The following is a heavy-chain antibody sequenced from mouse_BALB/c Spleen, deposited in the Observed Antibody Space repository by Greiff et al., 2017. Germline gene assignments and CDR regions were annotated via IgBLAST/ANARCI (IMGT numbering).Heavy chain of an antibody. V-gene: IGHV2-9*02. CDR3: AREKTYYGNYDAMDY. D-gene: IGHD2-10*01. Sequence: VQGVESGPGLVAPSQSLSITCTASGFSLTSYGVHWVRQPPGKGLEWLGVIWAGGSTNYNSALMSRLSISKDNSKSQVFLKMNSLQTDDTAMYYCAREKTYYGNYDAMDYWGQGTSVTVSS. CDR1: GFSLTSYG. J-gene: IGHJ4*01. CDR2: IWAGGST.